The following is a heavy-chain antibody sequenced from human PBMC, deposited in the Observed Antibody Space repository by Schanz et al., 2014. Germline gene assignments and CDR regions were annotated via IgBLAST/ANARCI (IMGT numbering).Heavy chain of an antibody. CDR2: VTWDGGYT. CDR3: AKNRAGGYESFLDS. Sequence: VQLVECGGVVVQPGGSLRLSCAGSGFTFDDYTMHWVRQPPGKGLEWVSLVTWDGGYTYYADSVKGRFTISRDNSKNSLYLQMDSLRSEDTALYYCAKNRAGGYESFLDSWGQGTLVTVSS. CDR1: GFTFDDYT. V-gene: IGHV3-43*01. D-gene: IGHD5-12*01. J-gene: IGHJ4*02.